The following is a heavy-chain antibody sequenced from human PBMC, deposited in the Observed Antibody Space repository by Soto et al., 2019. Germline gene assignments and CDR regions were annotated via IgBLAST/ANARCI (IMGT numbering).Heavy chain of an antibody. CDR1: GVPCSSNA. CDR2: IRGSGGST. V-gene: IGHV3-23*01. CDR3: ARDIPIFGVVAFDY. D-gene: IGHD3-3*01. Sequence: FVWRSCVDLGVPCSSNAKSWVRQAPGKGLEWVSAIRGSGGSTYYADSVKGRFNISRDNSKNTLYLQMNSLRAEDTAVYYSARDIPIFGVVAFDYWGQGTLVTVSS. J-gene: IGHJ4*02.